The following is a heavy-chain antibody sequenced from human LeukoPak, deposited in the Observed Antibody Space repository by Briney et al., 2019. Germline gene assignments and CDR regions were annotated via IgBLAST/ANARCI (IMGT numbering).Heavy chain of an antibody. CDR1: GGSISSYY. V-gene: IGHV4-59*12. CDR3: ARVGQQHLVRVFDI. Sequence: SETLSLTCTVSGGSISSYYWSWIRQPPGKGLEWLGYIYYSGTTNYNPSLKSRVTISVDTSKNQFSLNLSSVTAADTAVYYCARVGQQHLVRVFDIWGQGTMVTVSS. D-gene: IGHD1-26*01. J-gene: IGHJ3*02. CDR2: IYYSGTT.